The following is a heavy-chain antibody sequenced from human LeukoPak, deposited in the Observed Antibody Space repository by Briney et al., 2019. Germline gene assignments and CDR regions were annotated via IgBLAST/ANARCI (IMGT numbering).Heavy chain of an antibody. CDR3: ARFQGAHY. V-gene: IGHV3-21*01. J-gene: IGHJ4*02. D-gene: IGHD4/OR15-4a*01. CDR1: GFTFSSYS. Sequence: GGSLRLSCAASGFTFSSYSMNWVRQAPGMGLEWVSSISSSSTYIYYADSVKGRFTISRDNTKDSLYLQMNSLRAEDTAVYYCARFQGAHYWGQGTLVTVSS. CDR2: ISSSSTYI.